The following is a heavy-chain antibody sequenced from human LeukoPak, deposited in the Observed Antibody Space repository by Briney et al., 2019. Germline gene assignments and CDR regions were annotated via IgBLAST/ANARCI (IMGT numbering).Heavy chain of an antibody. D-gene: IGHD3-3*01. CDR3: ARASYDFWSGYSRSWYFDL. V-gene: IGHV1-46*01. CDR2: INPSGGST. J-gene: IGHJ2*01. CDR1: GYTFTSYY. Sequence: VASVNVSFKASGYTFTSYYMYWGRQAPGQGLEWRGIINPSGGSTSYAQKFQGRVTMTTDTSTSTVYMELSSLRAEDTAVYYCARASYDFWSGYSRSWYFDLWGRGTLVTVSS.